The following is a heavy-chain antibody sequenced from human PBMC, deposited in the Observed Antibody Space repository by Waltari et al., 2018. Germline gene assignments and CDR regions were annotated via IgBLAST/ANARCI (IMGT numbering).Heavy chain of an antibody. V-gene: IGHV1-3*01. CDR3: AREVTGWPPYYDH. Sequence: QVQLLHSGTGVKRPGASVKVSCKASGYSFTGNAIDWVRQAPGQSLEWMGWINPRNGNIRYSQKFQGRVTLSRDTSANTVYMELRGLRSEDTAIYYCAREVTGWPPYYDHWGQGILVTVSS. CDR2: INPRNGNI. CDR1: GYSFTGNA. D-gene: IGHD6-19*01. J-gene: IGHJ4*02.